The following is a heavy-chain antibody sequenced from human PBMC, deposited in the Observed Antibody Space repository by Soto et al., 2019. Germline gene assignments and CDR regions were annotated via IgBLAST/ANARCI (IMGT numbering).Heavy chain of an antibody. CDR2: INHSGST. V-gene: IGHV4-34*01. CDR1: GGSFSGYY. D-gene: IGHD6-6*01. CDR3: ARLPSLPIAARRGSWFDP. J-gene: IGHJ5*02. Sequence: KASETLSLTCAVYGGSFSGYYWSWIRQPPGKGLEWIGEINHSGSTNYNPSLKSRVTISVDTSKNQFSLKLSSVTAADTAVYYCARLPSLPIAARRGSWFDPWGQGTLVTVSS.